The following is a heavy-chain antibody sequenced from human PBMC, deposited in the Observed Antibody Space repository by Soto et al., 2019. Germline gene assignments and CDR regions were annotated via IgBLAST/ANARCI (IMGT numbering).Heavy chain of an antibody. CDR3: ASLRSLTTVTTSYYYYGMDV. V-gene: IGHV3-66*01. Sequence: GGSLRLSCAVSGFTFSSYAMSWVRQAPGKGLEWVSVIYSGGSTYYADSVKGRFTISRDNSKNTLYLQMNSLRAEDTAVYYCASLRSLTTVTTSYYYYGMDVWGQGTTVTVSS. CDR1: GFTFSSYA. J-gene: IGHJ6*02. D-gene: IGHD4-17*01. CDR2: IYSGGST.